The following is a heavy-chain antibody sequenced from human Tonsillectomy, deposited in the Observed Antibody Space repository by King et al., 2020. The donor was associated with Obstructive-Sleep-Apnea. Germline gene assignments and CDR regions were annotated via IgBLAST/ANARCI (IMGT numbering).Heavy chain of an antibody. Sequence: QLQESGPGLVKPSETLSLTCTVSGGSISSYYWSWIRKPPGKRLEWVGYIYYSGTTKYNPSLQSRVTISLDTSQTQFSLKLSSVTAADTAVYYCARLLSPHYFDYWGQGTLVTVSS. CDR1: GGSISSYY. CDR2: IYYSGTT. CDR3: ARLLSPHYFDY. J-gene: IGHJ4*02. V-gene: IGHV4-59*01.